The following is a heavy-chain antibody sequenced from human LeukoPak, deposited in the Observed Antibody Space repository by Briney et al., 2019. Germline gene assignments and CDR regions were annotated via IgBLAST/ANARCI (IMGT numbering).Heavy chain of an antibody. CDR1: GGSISSYY. V-gene: IGHV4-59*01. D-gene: IGHD5-18*01. J-gene: IGHJ6*03. Sequence: PSETLSLTCTVSGGSISSYYWSWIRQPPGKGLEWIGYIYYSGSTNYNPSHKSRVTISVDTSKNQFSLKLSSVTAADTAVYYCARDNVDTAMATYYYYYMDVWGXXTTVTVSS. CDR3: ARDNVDTAMATYYYYYMDV. CDR2: IYYSGST.